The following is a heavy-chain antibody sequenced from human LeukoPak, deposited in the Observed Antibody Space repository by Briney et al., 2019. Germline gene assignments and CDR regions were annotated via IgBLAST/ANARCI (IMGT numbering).Heavy chain of an antibody. CDR3: ASTRAQGDYGDYIDAFDI. D-gene: IGHD4-17*01. Sequence: GRSLRLSCAASGFTFSSYAMSWVRQAPGKGLEWVSAISGSGGSTYYADSVKGRFTISRDNSKNTLYLQMNSLRAEDTAVYYCASTRAQGDYGDYIDAFDIWGQGTMVTVSS. CDR1: GFTFSSYA. J-gene: IGHJ3*02. V-gene: IGHV3-23*01. CDR2: ISGSGGST.